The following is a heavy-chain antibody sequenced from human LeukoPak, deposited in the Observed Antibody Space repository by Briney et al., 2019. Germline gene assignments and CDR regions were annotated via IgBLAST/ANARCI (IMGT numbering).Heavy chain of an antibody. J-gene: IGHJ3*02. Sequence: ASVKVSCKASGYTFTGYYMHWVRQAAGQGLEWMGWINPNSGGTNYAQKFQGRVTMTRDTSISTAYMELSRLRSDDTAVYYCAVTMYYYDSSGYYYGRAFDIWGQGTMVTVSS. D-gene: IGHD3-22*01. CDR3: AVTMYYYDSSGYYYGRAFDI. CDR1: GYTFTGYY. CDR2: INPNSGGT. V-gene: IGHV1-2*02.